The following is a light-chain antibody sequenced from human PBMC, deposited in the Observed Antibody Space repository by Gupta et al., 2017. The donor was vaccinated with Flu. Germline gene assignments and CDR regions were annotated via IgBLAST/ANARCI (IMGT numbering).Light chain of an antibody. J-gene: IGLJ3*02. CDR1: SSNIGSNY. CDR2: RIS. V-gene: IGLV1-47*01. CDR3: QAWEDNLRRPV. Sequence: GISSNIGSNYVHWYQQLPETAPKLLLYRISQRPSGVPDRFSGFKSGTSASLAISGLRSEDVGNYYFQAWEDNLRRPVFGRWTKLNVL.